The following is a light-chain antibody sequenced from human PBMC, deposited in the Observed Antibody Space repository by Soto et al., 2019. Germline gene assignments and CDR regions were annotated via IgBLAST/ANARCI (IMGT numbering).Light chain of an antibody. CDR2: RDS. J-gene: IGLJ2*01. CDR3: QVWDSNTLV. V-gene: IGLV3-9*01. CDR1: KIGSKN. Sequence: SYELTQPLSVSVALGQTARITGWGDKIGSKNVHWYQQKPGQAPVLAIFRDSNRPSGIPERISGSNSGNTATLTISGAQVGDEADYYCQVWDSNTLVFGGGTQLTVL.